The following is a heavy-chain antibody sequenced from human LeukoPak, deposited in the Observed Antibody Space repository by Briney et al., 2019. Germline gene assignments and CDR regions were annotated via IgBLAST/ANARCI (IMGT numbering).Heavy chain of an antibody. CDR1: GGSFSGYY. D-gene: IGHD3-10*01. CDR2: INHSGST. Sequence: SETLSLTCAVYGGSFSGYYWSWIRQPPGKGLEWIGEINHSGSTNYNPSLKSRVTISVDTSKNQFSLKLSSVTAADTAVYYCARGMSYYYGSGSYYNKAYYCYMDVWGKGTTVTVSS. J-gene: IGHJ6*03. CDR3: ARGMSYYYGSGSYYNKAYYCYMDV. V-gene: IGHV4-34*01.